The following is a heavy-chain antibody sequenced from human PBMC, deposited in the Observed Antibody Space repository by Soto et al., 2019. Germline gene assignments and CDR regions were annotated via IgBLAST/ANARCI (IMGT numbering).Heavy chain of an antibody. CDR2: IHGGGNSA. J-gene: IGHJ2*01. D-gene: IGHD3-3*01. V-gene: IGHV3-23*01. Sequence: GGFLRLSCAASGFTFSGYGRSWVRQAPGKGLEWASVIHGGGNSAYYADSVKGRFTISRDNSKNTLYLQMNGLRAEDTAVYYCAREIRSGYYKYWYFDLWGRGTLVTVSS. CDR1: GFTFSGYG. CDR3: AREIRSGYYKYWYFDL.